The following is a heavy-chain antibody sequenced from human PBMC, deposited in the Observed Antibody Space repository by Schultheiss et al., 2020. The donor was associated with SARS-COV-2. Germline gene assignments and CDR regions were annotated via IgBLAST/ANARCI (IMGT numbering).Heavy chain of an antibody. CDR2: ISFDGTDT. CDR1: GFSLSTYS. V-gene: IGHV3-30*18. J-gene: IGHJ6*02. Sequence: GGSLRLSCVGSGFSLSTYSMNWVRQAPGKGLEWVSVISFDGTDTYFADSVKGRFTISRDNSKNTLYLQINSLRADDTAVYYCAKGSSGWHGYGLDAWGQGTTVTVSS. D-gene: IGHD6-19*01. CDR3: AKGSSGWHGYGLDA.